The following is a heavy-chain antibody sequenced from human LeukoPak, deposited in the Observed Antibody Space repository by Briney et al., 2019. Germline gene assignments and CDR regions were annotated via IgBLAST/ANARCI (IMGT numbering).Heavy chain of an antibody. D-gene: IGHD5-18*01. V-gene: IGHV4-39*01. CDR3: VSPRGFSYGYFDY. Sequence: PSETLSLTCTVSGGSISSSSYYWGWMRQPPGKGLEWMGSIFYSGGTYYDPSLKSRVTISVDTSKNQFSLTLGSVSATDTAVYYCVSPRGFSYGYFDYWGQGTLVTVSS. J-gene: IGHJ4*02. CDR1: GGSISSSSYY. CDR2: IFYSGGT.